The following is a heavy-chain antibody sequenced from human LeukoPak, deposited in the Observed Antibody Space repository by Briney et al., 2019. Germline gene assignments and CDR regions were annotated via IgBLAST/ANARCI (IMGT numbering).Heavy chain of an antibody. CDR3: AKTHYDLLDV. CDR1: GFSFSTSP. D-gene: IGHD5-12*01. V-gene: IGHV3-23*01. CDR2: MNNGPGAT. J-gene: IGHJ6*02. Sequence: GGSLRLSCAASGFSFSTSPMSWVRQPLGKGPEWVSAMNNGPGATFYRDSVRGRFTISRDDSKSTLYLQMNSLRAEDTGTYYCAKTHYDLLDVWGQGTTVTVSS.